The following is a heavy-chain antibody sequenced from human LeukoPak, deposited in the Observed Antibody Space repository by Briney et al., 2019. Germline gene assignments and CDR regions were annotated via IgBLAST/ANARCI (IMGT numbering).Heavy chain of an antibody. Sequence: SVKVSCKASGCTFSSYAISWVRQAPGQGLEWMGGIIPIFGTATYAQKFQGRVTIITDESTSTAYMELSSLRSEDTAVYYCARDRPYSSSSWWYFDLWGRGTLVTVSS. V-gene: IGHV1-69*05. CDR3: ARDRPYSSSSWWYFDL. CDR2: IIPIFGTA. D-gene: IGHD6-6*01. CDR1: GCTFSSYA. J-gene: IGHJ2*01.